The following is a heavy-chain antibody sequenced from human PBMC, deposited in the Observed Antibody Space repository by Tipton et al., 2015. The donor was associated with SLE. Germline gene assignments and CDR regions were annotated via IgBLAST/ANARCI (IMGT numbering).Heavy chain of an antibody. Sequence: TLSLTCTVSGGTISSDPYYWGWIRQPPGKGLEWIGYIYYSGSTNYNPSLKSRVTISVDTSKNQFSLKLSSVTAADTAVYYCARDNDDSSGYAPFDYWGLGTLVTVSS. D-gene: IGHD3-22*01. CDR3: ARDNDDSSGYAPFDY. V-gene: IGHV4-61*01. CDR2: IYYSGST. J-gene: IGHJ4*02. CDR1: GGTISSDPYY.